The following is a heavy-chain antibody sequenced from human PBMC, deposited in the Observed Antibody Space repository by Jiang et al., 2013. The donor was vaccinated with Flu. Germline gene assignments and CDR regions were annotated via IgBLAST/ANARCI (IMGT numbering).Heavy chain of an antibody. CDR1: GYTFTSYT. V-gene: IGHV7-4-1*02. CDR2: INTNTGKP. D-gene: IGHD1-1*01. CDR3: ARDLPVGGTTPSDY. Sequence: ELKKPGASVRVSCEASGYTFTSYTIHWVRQAPGQGLEWMGWINTNTGKPTYAQGFTGRFVFSLDTSVSTAYLQINNVQAEDTAIYYCARDLPVGGTTPSDYWGQGTLVTVSS. J-gene: IGHJ4*02.